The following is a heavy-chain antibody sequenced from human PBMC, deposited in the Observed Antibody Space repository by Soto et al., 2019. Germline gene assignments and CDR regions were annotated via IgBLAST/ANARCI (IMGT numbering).Heavy chain of an antibody. CDR1: GYTFTSYG. CDR2: ISAYNDNT. D-gene: IGHD3-22*01. Sequence: QVQLVQSGAEVKKPGASVKVSCKASGYTFTSYGISWVRQAPGQGLEWMGWISAYNDNTNYAQNLQGRVTMTTDTSTSTAYMELRSLRSDDTAVYYCGRDRYYYDSSGYYYPPRYYYYGMDVW. V-gene: IGHV1-18*01. J-gene: IGHJ6*01. CDR3: GRDRYYYDSSGYYYPPRYYYYGMDV.